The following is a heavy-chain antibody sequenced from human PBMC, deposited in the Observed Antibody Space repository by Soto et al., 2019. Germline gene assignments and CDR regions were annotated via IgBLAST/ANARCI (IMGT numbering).Heavy chain of an antibody. CDR1: GITFSSYW. V-gene: IGHV3-7*01. D-gene: IGHD6-19*01. J-gene: IGHJ4*02. Sequence: GGSLRLSCAASGITFSSYWMSWVRQAPGKGLEWVANIKQDGSEKYYVDSVKGRFTISRDNAQKSLYLQMNSLRAEDTAVYYCAREGKSSGWYVYFDHWGQGALVTVSS. CDR3: AREGKSSGWYVYFDH. CDR2: IKQDGSEK.